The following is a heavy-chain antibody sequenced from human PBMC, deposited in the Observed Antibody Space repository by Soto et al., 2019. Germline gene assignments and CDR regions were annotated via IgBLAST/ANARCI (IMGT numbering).Heavy chain of an antibody. CDR3: AREAAILMATVTTD. J-gene: IGHJ4*02. V-gene: IGHV3-66*01. CDR2: IYSGGST. Sequence: GGSLRLSCAASGFTVSSNYMSWVRQAPGKGLEWVSVIYSGGSTYYADSVKGRFTISRDNSKNTLYLQMNSLRAEDTAVYYCAREAAILMATVTTDWGQGTLVTVSS. CDR1: GFTVSSNY. D-gene: IGHD4-17*01.